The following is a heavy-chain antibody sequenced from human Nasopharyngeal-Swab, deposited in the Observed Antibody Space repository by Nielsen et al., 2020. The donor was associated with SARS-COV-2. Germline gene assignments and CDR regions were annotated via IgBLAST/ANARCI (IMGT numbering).Heavy chain of an antibody. CDR3: ATGIVATSPFDY. V-gene: IGHV3-53*01. CDR1: GFTSSTNY. CDR2: IYSDGKT. Sequence: GGSLRLSCAAPGFTSSTNYMSWVRQPPGKGLEWVSIIYSDGKTYYADSVKGRFTISRDNSKNTLYLQMNTLRAEDTGVYYCATGIVATSPFDYWGQGTLVTVSS. J-gene: IGHJ4*02. D-gene: IGHD5-12*01.